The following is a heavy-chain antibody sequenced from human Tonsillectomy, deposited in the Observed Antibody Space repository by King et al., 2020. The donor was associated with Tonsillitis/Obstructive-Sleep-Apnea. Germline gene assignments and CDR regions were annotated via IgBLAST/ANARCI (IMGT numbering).Heavy chain of an antibody. Sequence: VQLVESGGDLVQPGRSLRLSCTASGFTFGDYAMSWVRQAPGKGLEWVGFIRSKAYGGTTEYAASVKGRFTISRDDSKSIAYLQMNSLKTEDTAVYYCTRGPEGPFDYWGQGTLVTVSS. CDR1: GFTFGDYA. CDR3: TRGPEGPFDY. J-gene: IGHJ4*02. V-gene: IGHV3-49*04. CDR2: IRSKAYGGTT.